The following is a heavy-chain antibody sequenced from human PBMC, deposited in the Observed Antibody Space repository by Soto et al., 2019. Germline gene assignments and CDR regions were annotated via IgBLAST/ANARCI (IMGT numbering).Heavy chain of an antibody. J-gene: IGHJ4*02. Sequence: SETLSLTCAVYGGSFSGYYWSWIRQPPGKGLEWIGEINHSGSTNYNPSLKSRVTISVDTSKNQFSLKLSSVTAADTAVYYCARSRGGYFDYWGQGTLVTVSS. D-gene: IGHD3-10*01. V-gene: IGHV4-34*01. CDR1: GGSFSGYY. CDR3: ARSRGGYFDY. CDR2: INHSGST.